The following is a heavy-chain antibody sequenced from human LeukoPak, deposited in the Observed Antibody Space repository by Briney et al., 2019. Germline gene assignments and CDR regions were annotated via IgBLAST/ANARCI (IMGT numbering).Heavy chain of an antibody. D-gene: IGHD3-10*01. CDR2: ISSSSSTI. CDR3: ARANSPLVRGVTFYFDS. V-gene: IGHV3-48*02. J-gene: IGHJ4*02. Sequence: GGSLRLSCAASGFTFSTYDMNWVRQAPGKGLEWVSYISSSSSTIYYADSVMGRFTISRDNAKNSLYLQMNSLRDEDTAVYFCARANSPLVRGVTFYFDSWGQGTLVTVSS. CDR1: GFTFSTYD.